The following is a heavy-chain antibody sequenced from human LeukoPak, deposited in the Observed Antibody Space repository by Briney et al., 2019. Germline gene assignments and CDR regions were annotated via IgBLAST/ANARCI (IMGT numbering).Heavy chain of an antibody. CDR1: GMSVRWVT. D-gene: IGHD4/OR15-4a*01. CDR2: ISGTTNTI. Sequence: ATGMSVRWVTMVWVGGARIMNKKRVSSISGTTNTIYYADSVKGRFTISRDNANNSVSLQMNSLRPEDTAVYFCARRRVLSVARALDYWGQGTLVTVSS. J-gene: IGHJ4*02. V-gene: IGHV3-48*04. CDR3: ARRRVLSVARALDY.